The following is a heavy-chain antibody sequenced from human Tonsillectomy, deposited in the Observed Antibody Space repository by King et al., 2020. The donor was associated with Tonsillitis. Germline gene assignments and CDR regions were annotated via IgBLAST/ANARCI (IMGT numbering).Heavy chain of an antibody. Sequence: VKLVESGGGLVQPGGSLRLSCAVSGFTFSISAMTWVRQAPGKGLEWVSAISGSGGSTYYAFSVKGRFTISRDNSKNTLYLQMSSLRAEDTALYYCAKKGVDISSSFDPWGQGTLVTVSS. D-gene: IGHD5-12*01. V-gene: IGHV3-23*04. CDR2: ISGSGGST. CDR3: AKKGVDISSSFDP. J-gene: IGHJ5*02. CDR1: GFTFSISA.